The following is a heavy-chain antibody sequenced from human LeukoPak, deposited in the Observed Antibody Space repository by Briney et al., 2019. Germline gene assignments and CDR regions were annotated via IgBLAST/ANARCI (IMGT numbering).Heavy chain of an antibody. CDR1: GGSISSHY. Sequence: SETLSLTCTVSGGSISSHYWSWVRQPAGKGLEWIGRIHTSGTTTYSPSLKSRVTISVDTSKNQFSLKLSSVTAADTAVYYCARGSYDFWSGYFRYYYYYYMDVWGKGTTVTVSS. V-gene: IGHV4-4*07. D-gene: IGHD3-3*01. J-gene: IGHJ6*03. CDR3: ARGSYDFWSGYFRYYYYYYMDV. CDR2: IHTSGTT.